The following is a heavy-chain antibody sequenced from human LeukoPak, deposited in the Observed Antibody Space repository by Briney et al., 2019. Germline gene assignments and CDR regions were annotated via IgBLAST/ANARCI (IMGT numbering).Heavy chain of an antibody. CDR2: MNPNSGNT. J-gene: IGHJ6*03. V-gene: IGHV1-8*03. D-gene: IGHD5-12*01. Sequence: ASVKVSCKASGYTFTSYDINWVRQATGQGLEWMGWMNPNSGNTGYAQKFQGRVTITRNTSISTAYMELSSLRSEDTAVYYCARWVHSGYETYYYYYYMDVWGKGTTVTVSS. CDR1: GYTFTSYD. CDR3: ARWVHSGYETYYYYYYMDV.